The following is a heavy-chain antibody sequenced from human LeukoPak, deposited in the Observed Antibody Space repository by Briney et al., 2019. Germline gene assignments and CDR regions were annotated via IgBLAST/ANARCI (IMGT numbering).Heavy chain of an antibody. CDR3: AKDPYCGGDCYHDY. V-gene: IGHV3-23*01. CDR2: ISGSGGST. CDR1: GFTFSSYA. D-gene: IGHD2-21*02. Sequence: PGGSLGLSCAASGFTFSSYAMSWVRQAPGKGLEWVSAISGSGGSTYYADSVKGRFTISRDNSKNTLYLQMNSLRAEDTAVYCCAKDPYCGGDCYHDYWGQGTLVTVSS. J-gene: IGHJ4*02.